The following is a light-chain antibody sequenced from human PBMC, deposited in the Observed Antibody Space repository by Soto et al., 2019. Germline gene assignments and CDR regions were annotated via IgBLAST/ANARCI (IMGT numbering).Light chain of an antibody. J-gene: IGLJ1*01. CDR2: GNS. V-gene: IGLV1-40*01. CDR1: SSNIGAGYH. CDR3: HSYDRSLSGYV. Sequence: QSVLTQPPSVSGAPGQRVTISCTGSSSNIGAGYHVNWYQQLPGTAPKLLIHGNSNRPSGVPDRFSGSKSGTSASLAITGLQAEDEADYYCHSYDRSLSGYVLGTGTKVTVL.